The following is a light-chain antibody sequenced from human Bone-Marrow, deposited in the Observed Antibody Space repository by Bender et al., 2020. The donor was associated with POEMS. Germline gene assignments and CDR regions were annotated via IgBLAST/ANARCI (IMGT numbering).Light chain of an antibody. V-gene: IGLV1-36*01. CDR3: AACDDSLSGCRVV. CDR2: YDD. CDR1: SSNIGNHG. J-gene: IGLJ3*02. Sequence: QSVVTQPPSLFEAPRQRVTISCPGSSSNIGNHGVNWYQQLPGEAPKLLIYYDDLLTPGVSDRFSASKSGTSASLAIRGLQTEDEDDYYRAACDDSLSGCRVVFGGRNKLTVL.